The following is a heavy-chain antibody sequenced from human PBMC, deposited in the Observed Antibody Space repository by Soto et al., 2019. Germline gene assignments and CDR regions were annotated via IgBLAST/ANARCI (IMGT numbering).Heavy chain of an antibody. V-gene: IGHV3-74*01. CDR3: ASLTMGVVKNWFDP. Sequence: GGSLRLSCAASGFTFSSYWMHWVRQAPGKGLVWVSRINSDGSSTSYADSVKGRFTISRDNAKNTLYLQMNSLRAEDTAVYYCASLTMGVVKNWFDPWGQGTLVTVSS. CDR2: INSDGSST. J-gene: IGHJ5*02. D-gene: IGHD3-3*01. CDR1: GFTFSSYW.